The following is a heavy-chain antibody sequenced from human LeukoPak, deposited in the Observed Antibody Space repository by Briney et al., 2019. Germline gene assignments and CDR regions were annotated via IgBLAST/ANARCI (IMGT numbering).Heavy chain of an antibody. D-gene: IGHD6-6*01. CDR3: ARPISSIAARPDDAFDI. J-gene: IGHJ3*02. CDR1: GGSFSGYY. V-gene: IGHV4-34*01. CDR2: INHSGST. Sequence: SETLSLTCAVYGGSFSGYYWSWIRQPPGKGLEWIGEINHSGSTNYNPSLKSRVTISVDTSKNQFSLKLSSVTAADTAVYYCARPISSIAARPDDAFDIWGQGTMVTVSS.